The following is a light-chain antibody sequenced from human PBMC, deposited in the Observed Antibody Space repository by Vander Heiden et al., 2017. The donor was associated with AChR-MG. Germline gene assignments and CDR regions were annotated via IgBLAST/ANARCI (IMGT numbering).Light chain of an antibody. CDR2: KAS. CDR3: QQYDIYST. J-gene: IGKJ1*01. CDR1: QNINSR. Sequence: DIQMTQSPSALSASLGDRVTITCRASQNINSRLAWYQQKPGKAPKLLIYKASTLETGVPSRFSGSGSGTEFTFTISSLQPDDFATYYCQQYDIYSTFGQGTKVEIK. V-gene: IGKV1-5*03.